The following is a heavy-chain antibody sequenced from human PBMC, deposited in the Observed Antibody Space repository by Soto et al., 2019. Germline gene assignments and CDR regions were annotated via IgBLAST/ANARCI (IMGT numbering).Heavy chain of an antibody. CDR3: AREEISYYDSSGYYKYNWFDP. J-gene: IGHJ5*02. D-gene: IGHD3-22*01. Sequence: ASVKVSCKASGYTFTSYGISWVRRAPGQGLEWMGWISAYNGNTNYAQKLQGRVTMTTDTSTSTAYMELRSLRSDDTAVYYCAREEISYYDSSGYYKYNWFDPWGQGTLVTVSS. CDR2: ISAYNGNT. V-gene: IGHV1-18*01. CDR1: GYTFTSYG.